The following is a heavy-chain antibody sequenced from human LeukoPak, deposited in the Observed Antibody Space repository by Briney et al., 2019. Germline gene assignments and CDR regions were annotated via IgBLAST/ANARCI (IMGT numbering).Heavy chain of an antibody. J-gene: IGHJ4*02. CDR3: ARVRHGRSGLYYFDY. Sequence: SQTLSLTCAISGDSVSKNSAAWDWIRQLASRGLEWVGRTYYMSRQHNHYPLCLECRIIINPDTSKNPFSLHLNAVTPGHRAVYYCARVRHGRSGLYYFDYWGQGTLVTVSS. D-gene: IGHD3-22*01. CDR2: TYYMSRQHN. V-gene: IGHV6-1*01. CDR1: GDSVSKNSAA.